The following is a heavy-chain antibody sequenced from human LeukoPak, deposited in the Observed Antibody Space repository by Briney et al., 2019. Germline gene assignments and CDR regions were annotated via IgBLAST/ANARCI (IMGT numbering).Heavy chain of an antibody. CDR3: ARDRSVVYFDY. Sequence: QAGGSLRLSCAASGFTFSSYEMIWVRQGPGQGLEWLSFISTRGDTIYYAESGKSRFTTSRDNTRNSLYLQMNSLRVEDTAVYYCARDRSVVYFDYWGQGPLVTVSS. CDR2: ISTRGDTI. D-gene: IGHD2-8*02. J-gene: IGHJ4*02. V-gene: IGHV3-48*03. CDR1: GFTFSSYE.